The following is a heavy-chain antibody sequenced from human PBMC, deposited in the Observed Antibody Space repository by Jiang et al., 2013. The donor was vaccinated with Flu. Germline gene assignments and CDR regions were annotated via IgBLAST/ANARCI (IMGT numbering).Heavy chain of an antibody. CDR3: ARGGGITNYGMDV. V-gene: IGHV4-59*09. D-gene: IGHD3-10*01. J-gene: IGHJ6*02. Sequence: SVDTSKNQFSLKLSSVTAADTAVYYCARGGGITNYGMDVWGQGTTVTVSS.